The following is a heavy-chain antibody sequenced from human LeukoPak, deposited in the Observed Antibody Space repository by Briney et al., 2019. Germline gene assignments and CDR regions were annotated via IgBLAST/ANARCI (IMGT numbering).Heavy chain of an antibody. J-gene: IGHJ4*02. CDR3: ASLYCSSTSCRDY. D-gene: IGHD2-2*01. Sequence: PGRSLRLSCAASGFTFSSYGMHWVRQAPGKGLEWVAVIWYDGSNKYYADSVKGRFTISRDNSKNTLYLQMNSLRAEDTAVYYCASLYCSSTSCRDYWGQGTLVTVSS. V-gene: IGHV3-33*01. CDR1: GFTFSSYG. CDR2: IWYDGSNK.